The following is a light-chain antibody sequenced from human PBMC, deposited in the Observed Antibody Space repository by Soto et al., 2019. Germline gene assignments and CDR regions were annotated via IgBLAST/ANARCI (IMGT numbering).Light chain of an antibody. CDR1: QTVSSNY. Sequence: ELVLTQSPGTLSLSPWERATLSCWASQTVSSNYLAWYKQRPGQAPRLIIYGASNRATGIPARFSGSGSGTDFILIISGLEPEDSAVYYCQQRSNGLTFGGGTKVDIK. J-gene: IGKJ4*01. CDR3: QQRSNGLT. V-gene: IGKV3D-20*02. CDR2: GAS.